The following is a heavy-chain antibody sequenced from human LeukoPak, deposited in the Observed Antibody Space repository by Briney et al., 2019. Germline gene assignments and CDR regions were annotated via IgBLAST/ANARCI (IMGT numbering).Heavy chain of an antibody. CDR3: ARDRSIPNSIRTYYYGSGSYSRGPTTNYGMDV. J-gene: IGHJ6*02. D-gene: IGHD3-10*01. CDR2: VSNSGGST. CDR1: GFTFRSYA. Sequence: PGGSLRLSCAASGFTFRSYAMSWVRQAPGKGLEWVSGVSNSGGSTYYADSVKGRFTISRDDSKNTLYLQMNSLRAEDTAVYYCARDRSIPNSIRTYYYGSGSYSRGPTTNYGMDVWGQGTTVTVSS. V-gene: IGHV3-23*01.